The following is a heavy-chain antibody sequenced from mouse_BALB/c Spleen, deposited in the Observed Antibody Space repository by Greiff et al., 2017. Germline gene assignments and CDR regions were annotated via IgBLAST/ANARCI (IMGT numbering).Heavy chain of an antibody. CDR2: IDPANGNT. J-gene: IGHJ2*01. CDR3: ASPYGPYYAMDY. V-gene: IGHV14-3*02. CDR1: GFNIKDTY. D-gene: IGHD1-1*02. Sequence: VQLQQSGAELVKPGASVKLSCTASGFNIKDTYMHWVKQRPEQGLEWIGRIDPANGNTKYDPKFQGKATITADTSSNTAYLQLSSLTSEDTAVYYCASPYGPYYAMDYWGQGTTLTVSS.